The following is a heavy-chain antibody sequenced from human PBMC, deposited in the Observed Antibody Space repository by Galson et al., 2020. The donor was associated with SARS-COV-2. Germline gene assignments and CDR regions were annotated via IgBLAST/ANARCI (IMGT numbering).Heavy chain of an antibody. V-gene: IGHV4-39*07. CDR1: GGSISSNNYY. J-gene: IGHJ5*02. CDR3: ARSGYCSGGSCYSLSLSDP. CDR2: ICCSGST. D-gene: IGHD2-15*01. Sequence: SQTLSLTCTVSGGSISSNNYYWDWIRQPPGKGLEWIGSICCSGSTYYNPSLESRVTISLHTSKNQFSLKLSSVTAADTAVYYCARSGYCSGGSCYSLSLSDPWGQGTLVTVSS.